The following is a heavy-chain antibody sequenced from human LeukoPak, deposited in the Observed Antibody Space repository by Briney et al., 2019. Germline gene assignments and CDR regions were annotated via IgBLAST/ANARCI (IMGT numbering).Heavy chain of an antibody. J-gene: IGHJ4*02. Sequence: SVKVSCKASGFTFTGYYMYWVRQAPGQGLEWIGRINPNSGGTNYAQKFQGRVTMTRDTSISTAYMELSRLRSDDTAVYYCARDRRGPAVAGPDYWGQGTLVTVSS. V-gene: IGHV1-2*06. CDR2: INPNSGGT. CDR3: ARDRRGPAVAGPDY. D-gene: IGHD6-19*01. CDR1: GFTFTGYY.